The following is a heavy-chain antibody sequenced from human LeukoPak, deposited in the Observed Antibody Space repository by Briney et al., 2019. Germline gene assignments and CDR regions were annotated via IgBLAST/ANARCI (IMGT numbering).Heavy chain of an antibody. J-gene: IGHJ4*02. CDR1: SGSISSSSNY. Sequence: ASETLSLTCTVPSGSISSSSNYWGWFRQPPGKGLEWIGSIYYSGSTYYSPSLKSRVTTSVDTSKNQYSLRLSSVTAADTAVYYCARLFCTNGVCHFDYWAQGTLVTVSS. V-gene: IGHV4-39*01. D-gene: IGHD2-8*01. CDR3: ARLFCTNGVCHFDY. CDR2: IYYSGST.